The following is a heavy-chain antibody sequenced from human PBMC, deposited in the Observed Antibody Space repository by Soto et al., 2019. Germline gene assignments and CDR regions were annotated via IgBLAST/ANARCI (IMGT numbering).Heavy chain of an antibody. J-gene: IGHJ6*02. CDR3: TTEENSSSWYGVYYYGMDV. CDR1: GFTFSNAW. CDR2: IKSKTDGGTT. Sequence: EVQLVESGGGLVKPGGSLRLSCAASGFTFSNAWMNWVRQAPGKGLEWVGRIKSKTDGGTTDYAAPVKGRFTISRDDSKNTLYLQMNSLKTEDTAVYYCTTEENSSSWYGVYYYGMDVWGQGTTVTVSS. D-gene: IGHD6-13*01. V-gene: IGHV3-15*07.